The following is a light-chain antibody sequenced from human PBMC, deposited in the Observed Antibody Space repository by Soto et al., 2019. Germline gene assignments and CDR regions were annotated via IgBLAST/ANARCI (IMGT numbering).Light chain of an antibody. J-gene: IGLJ1*01. CDR2: EVS. Sequence: QSALTQPASVSGSPGQSITISCTGTSGDVGGYYYVSWYQQLPGKAPKLMISEVSNRPSGVSNRFSGSKSGNTASLTISGLQADDDADYYCSSYTAGGTIFGTGTKLTVL. CDR1: SGDVGGYYY. CDR3: SSYTAGGTI. V-gene: IGLV2-14*01.